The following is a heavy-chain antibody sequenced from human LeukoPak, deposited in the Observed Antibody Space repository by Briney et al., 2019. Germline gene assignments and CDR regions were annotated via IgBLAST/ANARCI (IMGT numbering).Heavy chain of an antibody. J-gene: IGHJ4*02. CDR1: GGSISSSSYY. Sequence: SETLSLTCTVSGGSISSSSYYWSWIRQPAGKGLEWIGRIYTSGSTNYNPSLKSRVTISVDTSKNQFSLKLSSVTAADTAVYYCARDLYYYGSGSFDYWGQGTLVTVSS. V-gene: IGHV4-61*02. D-gene: IGHD3-10*01. CDR2: IYTSGST. CDR3: ARDLYYYGSGSFDY.